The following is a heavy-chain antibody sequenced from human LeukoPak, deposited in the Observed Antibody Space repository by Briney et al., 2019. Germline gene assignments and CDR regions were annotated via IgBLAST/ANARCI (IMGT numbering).Heavy chain of an antibody. V-gene: IGHV3-7*03. Sequence: GGSLRLSCVASGFTLSSHWMSWVRQAPGKGLEWVANINQDGSAKYFVDSVKGRFTISRDNAKNSMYLQMNSLRAEDTAVYYCAKDGGYYDSSGYYFYWGQGTLVTVSS. D-gene: IGHD3-22*01. CDR3: AKDGGYYDSSGYYFY. CDR1: GFTLSSHW. J-gene: IGHJ4*02. CDR2: INQDGSAK.